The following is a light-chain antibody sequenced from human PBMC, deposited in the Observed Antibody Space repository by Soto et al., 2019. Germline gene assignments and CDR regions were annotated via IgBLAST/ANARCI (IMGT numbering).Light chain of an antibody. Sequence: QLVLTQPRSVSGSPGQSVTISCTGTSSDVGGYNYVSWYQQHPGKAPKLMIYDVSKRPSGVPDRFSGSKSGNTASLTISGLQAEDEADYYCCSYAGSRVFGGGTKLTVL. J-gene: IGLJ3*02. CDR1: SSDVGGYNY. CDR3: CSYAGSRV. V-gene: IGLV2-11*01. CDR2: DVS.